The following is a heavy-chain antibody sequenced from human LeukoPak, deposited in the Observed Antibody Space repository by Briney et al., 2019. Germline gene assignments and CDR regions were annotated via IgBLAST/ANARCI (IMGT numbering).Heavy chain of an antibody. Sequence: SETLSLTCTVSGGSISSSSDYWGWIRQPPGKGLEWIGSIYYSGSTYYNPSLQSRVTISVDTSKNQFSLKLRSVTAADTAVYYCASTRRDGYPFDYWGQGTLVTVSS. CDR2: IYYSGST. J-gene: IGHJ4*02. D-gene: IGHD5-24*01. CDR1: GGSISSSSDY. CDR3: ASTRRDGYPFDY. V-gene: IGHV4-39*07.